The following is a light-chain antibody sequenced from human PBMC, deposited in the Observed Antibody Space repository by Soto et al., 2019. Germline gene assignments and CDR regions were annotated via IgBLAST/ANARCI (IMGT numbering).Light chain of an antibody. CDR1: QFIDKW. J-gene: IGKJ1*01. CDR3: LQYRSYPWT. V-gene: IGKV1-5*03. CDR2: KAS. Sequence: DIQMTQSPSTLSASVGDRVTVTCRASQFIDKWLAWYQQKPGKAPRLLIYKASTLQSGVPSRFSGSGSETEFTLTISSLQPEDFATYYCLQYRSYPWTFGQGTKVDIK.